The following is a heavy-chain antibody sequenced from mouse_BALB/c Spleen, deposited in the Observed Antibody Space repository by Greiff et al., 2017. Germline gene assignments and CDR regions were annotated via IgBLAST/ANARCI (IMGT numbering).Heavy chain of an antibody. D-gene: IGHD2-2*01. Sequence: EVQVVESGGGLVKPGGSLKLSCAASGFTFSSYAMSWVRQTPEKRLEWVASISSGGSTYYPDSVKGRFTISRDNARNILYLQMSSLRSEDTAMYYCARTVTRDAMDYWGQGTSVTVSS. CDR1: GFTFSSYA. J-gene: IGHJ4*01. V-gene: IGHV5-6-5*01. CDR3: ARTVTRDAMDY. CDR2: ISSGGST.